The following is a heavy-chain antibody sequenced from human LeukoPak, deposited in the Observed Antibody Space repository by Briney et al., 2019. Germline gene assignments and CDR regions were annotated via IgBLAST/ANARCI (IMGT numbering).Heavy chain of an antibody. J-gene: IGHJ4*02. V-gene: IGHV4-38-2*01. CDR3: ARMGGTTILIDY. Sequence: SEPLSLICVVSGYSISTGYYWGWIRQTPGKGLEWIGSTYHSGSTYYNPSLMSRVTISVDTSKNQFSLRLSSVTAADTAVYYCARMGGTTILIDYWGQGTLVTVSS. CDR2: TYHSGST. CDR1: GYSISTGYY. D-gene: IGHD1/OR15-1a*01.